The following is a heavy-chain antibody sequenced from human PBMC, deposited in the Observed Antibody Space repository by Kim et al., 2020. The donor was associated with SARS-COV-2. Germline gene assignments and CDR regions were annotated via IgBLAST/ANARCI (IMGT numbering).Heavy chain of an antibody. CDR1: GGSVSSGSYY. Sequence: SETLSLTCTVSGGSVSSGSYYWSWIRQPPGKGLEWIGYIYYSGSTNYNPSLKSRVTISVDTSKNQFSLKLSSVTAADTAVYYCARDIAVAGDYYYYGMDVWGQGTTVTVSS. J-gene: IGHJ6*02. V-gene: IGHV4-61*01. CDR3: ARDIAVAGDYYYYGMDV. CDR2: IYYSGST. D-gene: IGHD6-19*01.